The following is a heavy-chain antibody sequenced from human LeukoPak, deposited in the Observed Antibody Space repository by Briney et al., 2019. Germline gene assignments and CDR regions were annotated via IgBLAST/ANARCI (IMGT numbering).Heavy chain of an antibody. J-gene: IGHJ4*02. V-gene: IGHV5-10-1*01. Sequence: GESLKISCKGSGYTFTNYWITWVRQMPWKGLEWMRTIDPGDSYINYSPSLEGHVIMSTDKATNTAHLQWSSLKASDTGIYYCARRGIGFGDFYDYWGQGTPVTVSS. CDR3: ARRGIGFGDFYDY. CDR1: GYTFTNYW. D-gene: IGHD3-16*01. CDR2: IDPGDSYI.